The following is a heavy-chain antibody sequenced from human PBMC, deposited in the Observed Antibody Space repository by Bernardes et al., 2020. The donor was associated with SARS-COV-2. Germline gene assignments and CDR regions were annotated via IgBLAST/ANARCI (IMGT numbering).Heavy chain of an antibody. V-gene: IGHV3-9*01. Sequence: GGSLRLSCAASGLTFDDYAMHWVRQAPGKGLEWVSGISWNSGSIGYADSVKGRFTISRDNAKNSLYLQMNSLRAEDTALYYCAKDLGAAGTGYWGQGTLVTVSS. CDR2: ISWNSGSI. CDR1: GLTFDDYA. J-gene: IGHJ4*02. CDR3: AKDLGAAGTGY. D-gene: IGHD6-13*01.